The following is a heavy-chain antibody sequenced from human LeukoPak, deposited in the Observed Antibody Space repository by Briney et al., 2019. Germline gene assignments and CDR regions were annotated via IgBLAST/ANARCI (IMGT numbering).Heavy chain of an antibody. Sequence: GSLRLSCAASGFTFSTYAMSWVRQTPGKGLEWIGNVYYSGTTHYNPSLQSRVTISVDTSKNQFSLKVNSVTAADTAMYYCARRDSGGWFHYNWFDPWGQGTLVTVSS. CDR3: ARRDSGGWFHYNWFDP. V-gene: IGHV4-59*08. J-gene: IGHJ5*02. CDR2: VYYSGTT. CDR1: GFTFSTYA. D-gene: IGHD2-15*01.